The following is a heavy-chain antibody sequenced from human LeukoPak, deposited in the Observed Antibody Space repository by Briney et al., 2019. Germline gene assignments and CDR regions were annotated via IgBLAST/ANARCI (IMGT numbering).Heavy chain of an antibody. CDR3: ARVRDRSLNNWFDP. CDR1: GGSMSSYY. Sequence: SETLSLTCTVSGGSMSSYYWSWIRQPPGKRLEWIGYNYYSGNTNSNPSLKSRVTISVDTSKNQFSLNLSSVTAADTAVYYCARVRDRSLNNWFDPWGQGTLVTVSS. J-gene: IGHJ5*02. CDR2: NYYSGNT. D-gene: IGHD3-22*01. V-gene: IGHV4-59*01.